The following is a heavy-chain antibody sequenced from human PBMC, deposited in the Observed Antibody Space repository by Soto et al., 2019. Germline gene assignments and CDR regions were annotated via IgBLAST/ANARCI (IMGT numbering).Heavy chain of an antibody. D-gene: IGHD2-21*02. CDR1: GFTFSSYG. Sequence: QVQLVESGGGAVQPGRSLRLSCAASGFTFSSYGMHWVRQAPGKGLEWVAVISFDGSKRYYADSVKGRFTISRDNSKSTLYLQMNSLRAEDTAVYYCAKGVGMVTAIPCDYWGQGTLVTVSS. V-gene: IGHV3-30*18. J-gene: IGHJ4*02. CDR2: ISFDGSKR. CDR3: AKGVGMVTAIPCDY.